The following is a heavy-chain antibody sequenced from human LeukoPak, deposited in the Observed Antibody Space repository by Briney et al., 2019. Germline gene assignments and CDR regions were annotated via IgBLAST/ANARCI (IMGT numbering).Heavy chain of an antibody. CDR1: GYTFTIYG. D-gene: IGHD6-19*01. CDR3: ARDEYQWLTSPGGDY. J-gene: IGHJ4*02. Sequence: GASVKVSFKASGYTFTIYGTSWVRQAPGQGLEWMGWISAYNGNTNYAQKLQGRVTMTTDTSTSTAYMELRSLRSDDTAVYYCARDEYQWLTSPGGDYWGQGTLVTVSS. V-gene: IGHV1-18*01. CDR2: ISAYNGNT.